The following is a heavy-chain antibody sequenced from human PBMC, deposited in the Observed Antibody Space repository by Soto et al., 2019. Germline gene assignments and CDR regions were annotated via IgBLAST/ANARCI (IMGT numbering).Heavy chain of an antibody. CDR3: ARWSYLDY. V-gene: IGHV3-23*01. CDR1: GFSFGSYA. Sequence: GGSLRLSCAASGFSFGSYALSWVRQAPGKGLEWVSTISGSDGKTFYADSVKGRFSISRDTSQNTLYLQMNSLRADDTAIYYCARWSYLDYWGQGTRVTAPQ. J-gene: IGHJ4*02. D-gene: IGHD3-3*01. CDR2: ISGSDGKT.